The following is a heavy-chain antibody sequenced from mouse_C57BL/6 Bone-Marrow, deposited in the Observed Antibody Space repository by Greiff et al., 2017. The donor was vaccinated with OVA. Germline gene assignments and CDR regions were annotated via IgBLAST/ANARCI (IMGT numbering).Heavy chain of an antibody. CDR3: ARDDVYYRGFAY. Sequence: QVQLKESGAELVKPGASVKMSCKASGYTFTNYPIEWMKQNHGKSLEWIGNFHPYNDDTKYNEKFKGKATLTVEKSSSTVYLELSRLTSDDSAVYYCARDDVYYRGFAYWGQGTLVTVSA. CDR2: FHPYNDDT. V-gene: IGHV1-47*01. CDR1: GYTFTNYP. D-gene: IGHD2-3*01. J-gene: IGHJ3*01.